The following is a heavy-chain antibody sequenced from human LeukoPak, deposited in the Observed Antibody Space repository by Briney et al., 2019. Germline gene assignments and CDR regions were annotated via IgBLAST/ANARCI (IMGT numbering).Heavy chain of an antibody. CDR1: GYTFTIYY. Sequence: ASVNVSYKASGYTFTIYYIHWVRQAPGQGREWMGIINPSGGTTTYTQKFQGRVTMTRDTSTSTVYMELSSLRSEDTAVYYCARGTNYGDSDYWGQGTLVTVSS. J-gene: IGHJ4*02. V-gene: IGHV1-46*01. D-gene: IGHD4/OR15-4a*01. CDR2: INPSGGTT. CDR3: ARGTNYGDSDY.